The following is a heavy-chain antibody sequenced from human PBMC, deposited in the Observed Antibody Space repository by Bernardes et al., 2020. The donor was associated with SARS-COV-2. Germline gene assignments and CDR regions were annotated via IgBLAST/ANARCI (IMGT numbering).Heavy chain of an antibody. CDR1: GGSVSSGGYC. Sequence: SETLSRTCTVSGGSVSSGGYCWSWIRQPPGKGLEWIGFIYDSGSTKYNPSLKSRVTISVDTSKNQFSLKLSSVTAADTAVYYCARRNPYSYDSSDYWGQGTLVTVSS. CDR2: IYDSGST. V-gene: IGHV4-61*08. CDR3: ARRNPYSYDSSDY. J-gene: IGHJ4*02. D-gene: IGHD3-22*01.